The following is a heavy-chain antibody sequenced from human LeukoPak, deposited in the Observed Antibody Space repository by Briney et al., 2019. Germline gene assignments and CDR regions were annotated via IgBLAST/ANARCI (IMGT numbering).Heavy chain of an antibody. CDR3: ARDPGGTVTTVPYYYYMDV. Sequence: ASVKVSCKASGYTFTSYDINWVRQATGQGLEWMGWMNPNSGNTGYAQKFQGRVTMTRNTSISTAYMELSSLRSEDTAVYYCARDPGGTVTTVPYYYYMDVWGKGTTVTVSS. CDR2: MNPNSGNT. D-gene: IGHD4-11*01. J-gene: IGHJ6*03. CDR1: GYTFTSYD. V-gene: IGHV1-8*01.